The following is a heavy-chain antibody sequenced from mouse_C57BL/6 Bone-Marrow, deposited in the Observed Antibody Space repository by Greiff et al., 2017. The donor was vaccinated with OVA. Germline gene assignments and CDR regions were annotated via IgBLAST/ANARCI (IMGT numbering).Heavy chain of an antibody. D-gene: IGHD1-1*01. Sequence: EVQLQQSGAELVRPGASVKLSCTASGFNIKDYYMHWVKQRPEQGLEWIGRIDPEDGDTEYAPKFQGKATMTADTSSNTAYLQLSSLTSEDTAVYYCTTVVGGPYYFDYWGQGTTLTVSS. V-gene: IGHV14-1*01. J-gene: IGHJ2*01. CDR1: GFNIKDYY. CDR3: TTVVGGPYYFDY. CDR2: IDPEDGDT.